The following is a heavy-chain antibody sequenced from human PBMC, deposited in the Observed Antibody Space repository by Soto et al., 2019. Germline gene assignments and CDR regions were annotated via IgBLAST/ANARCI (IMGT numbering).Heavy chain of an antibody. CDR1: GGSISSGDYY. J-gene: IGHJ6*02. V-gene: IGHV4-30-4*01. CDR3: ARKDPHYYYYGMDV. CDR2: IYYSGST. Sequence: PSETLSLTCTVSGGSISSGDYYWSWIRQPPGKGLEWIGYIYYSGSTYYNPSLKSRVTISVDTSKNQFSLKLSSVTAADTAVYYCARKDPHYYYYGMDVWGQGTTVIGSS. D-gene: IGHD2-15*01.